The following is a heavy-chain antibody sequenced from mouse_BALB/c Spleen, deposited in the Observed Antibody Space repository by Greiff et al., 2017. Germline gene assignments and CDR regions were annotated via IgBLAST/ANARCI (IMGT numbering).Heavy chain of an antibody. J-gene: IGHJ4*01. V-gene: IGHV3-2*02. Sequence: VQLKESGPGLVKPSQSLSLTCTVTGYSITSDYAWNWIRQFPGNKLEWMGYISYSGSTSYNPSLKSRISITRDTSKNQFFLQLNSVTTEDTATYYCAVHYYGSYAMDYWGQGTSVTVSS. CDR3: AVHYYGSYAMDY. CDR1: GYSITSDYA. D-gene: IGHD1-2*01. CDR2: ISYSGST.